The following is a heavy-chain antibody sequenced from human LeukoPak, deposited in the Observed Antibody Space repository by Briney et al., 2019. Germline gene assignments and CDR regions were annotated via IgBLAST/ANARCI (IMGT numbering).Heavy chain of an antibody. Sequence: SETLSLTCTVSGGSISSGDFYWSWIRQPPGKGLEWIGYIYYSENTNYNPSLKSRVTISDDTSKNQFSLKVTSVTAADTAVYYCARVHGLPAAGISWYFDLWGRGTLVTVSS. D-gene: IGHD6-13*01. CDR1: GGSISSGDFY. CDR3: ARVHGLPAAGISWYFDL. J-gene: IGHJ2*01. V-gene: IGHV4-61*08. CDR2: IYYSENT.